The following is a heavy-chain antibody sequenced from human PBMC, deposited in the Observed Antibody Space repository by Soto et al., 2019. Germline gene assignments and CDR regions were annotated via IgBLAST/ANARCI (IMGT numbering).Heavy chain of an antibody. Sequence: ASVKVSCKASGYTFTSYGISWVRQASGQGLEWIGWVSGHNGNTYYAQRFQGRVTMTTDTSTSTAYMELRSLRSDDTAVYYCAREGIAAAGTDYYYYMDVWGKGTTVTVSS. D-gene: IGHD6-13*01. J-gene: IGHJ6*03. CDR2: VSGHNGNT. V-gene: IGHV1-18*01. CDR3: AREGIAAAGTDYYYYMDV. CDR1: GYTFTSYG.